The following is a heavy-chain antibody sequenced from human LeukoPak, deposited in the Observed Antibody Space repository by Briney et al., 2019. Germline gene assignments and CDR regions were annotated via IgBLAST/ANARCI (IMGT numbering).Heavy chain of an antibody. D-gene: IGHD1-1*01. CDR2: ISYSGST. V-gene: IGHV4-61*01. Sequence: SETLSLTCTVSGGSISSSSYYWGWIRQPPGKGLEWIGYISYSGSTNFNPSLKSRVAISVDTSKNQFSLKLSSVTAADTAVYYCAREGTAGTNLNWFDPWGQGTLVTVSS. CDR3: AREGTAGTNLNWFDP. J-gene: IGHJ5*02. CDR1: GGSISSSSYY.